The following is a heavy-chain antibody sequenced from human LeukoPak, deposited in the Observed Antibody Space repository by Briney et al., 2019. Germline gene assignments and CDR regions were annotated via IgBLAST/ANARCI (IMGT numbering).Heavy chain of an antibody. CDR3: ARGVTVTTWDPWFDT. CDR2: TYTSGST. J-gene: IGHJ5*02. V-gene: IGHV4-61*02. D-gene: IGHD1-20*01. CDR1: GGSISSSSYY. Sequence: SETLSLTCSVSGGSISSSSYYWSWIRQPAGKGLEWIGRTYTSGSTKYNPSLKGRVTISVDTSKNQFSLKLNSVTAADTAVYYCARGVTVTTWDPWFDTWGQGTLVTVSS.